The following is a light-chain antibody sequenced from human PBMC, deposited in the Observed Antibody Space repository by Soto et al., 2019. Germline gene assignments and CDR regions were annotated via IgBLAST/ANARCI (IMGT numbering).Light chain of an antibody. CDR3: ASYTDSHTDV. Sequence: QSVLTQPASVSGSPGQSITISCTGSSSDVGGHDSVSWYQHHPGRAPQLVIFDVRNLPSGVSSRFSGSKSANTASLTISGLQAEDEADYYCASYTDSHTDVFGTGTKVTVL. J-gene: IGLJ1*01. V-gene: IGLV2-14*03. CDR2: DVR. CDR1: SSDVGGHDS.